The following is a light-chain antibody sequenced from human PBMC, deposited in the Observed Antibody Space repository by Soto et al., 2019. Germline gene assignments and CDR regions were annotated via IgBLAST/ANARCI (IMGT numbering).Light chain of an antibody. Sequence: SGVTQPRSVSGSPGQSVTSSCTGTSSDVGGYDFVSWYQQHPGKAPKLMISDVSKRPSGVPDRFSGSKSGNTASLTISGLQAEDEADYYCCSYAGDLALFGGGTKVTVL. J-gene: IGLJ2*01. CDR3: CSYAGDLAL. CDR2: DVS. CDR1: SSDVGGYDF. V-gene: IGLV2-11*01.